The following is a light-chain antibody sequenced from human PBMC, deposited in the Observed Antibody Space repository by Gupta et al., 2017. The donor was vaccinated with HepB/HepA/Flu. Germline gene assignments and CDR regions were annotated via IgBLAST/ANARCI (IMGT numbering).Light chain of an antibody. Sequence: QSALTQPASVSGSPGQSITISCTGTSSDVGGYNYVSWYQQHPGKAPKLMIYDVSNRPAGVANRFSGSKSGNTASLTISGRQAEDEADYYCSSDTSSSTPSFGGGTKLTVL. J-gene: IGLJ2*01. CDR2: DVS. V-gene: IGLV2-14*01. CDR1: SSDVGGYNY. CDR3: SSDTSSSTPS.